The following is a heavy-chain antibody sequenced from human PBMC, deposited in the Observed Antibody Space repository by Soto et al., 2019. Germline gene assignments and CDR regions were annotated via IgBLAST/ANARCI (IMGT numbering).Heavy chain of an antibody. D-gene: IGHD2-15*01. CDR3: VRGGGGGLFDP. Sequence: GGSLRLSCAFSGSTCGDSYMSWIRQAPGKGLEWLSYISPGSRYPAYADSVKGLFTISRDNAKRSLYLQMMSLTAEDTAIYYCVRGGGGGLFDPWGQGTMVTVSS. CDR1: GSTCGDSY. J-gene: IGHJ5*02. V-gene: IGHV3-11*06. CDR2: ISPGSRYP.